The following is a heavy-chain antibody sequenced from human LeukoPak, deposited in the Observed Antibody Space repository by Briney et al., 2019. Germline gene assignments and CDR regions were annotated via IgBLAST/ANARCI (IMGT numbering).Heavy chain of an antibody. CDR1: GGSISSSSYH. CDR3: ARVEAAAGWGGY. V-gene: IGHV4-39*07. D-gene: IGHD6-13*01. Sequence: PSETLSLTCTVSGGSISSSSYHWGWIRQPPGKGLEWIGSIYHSGSTYYNPSLKGRVTISVDTSKNQFSLKLSSVTAADTAVYYCARVEAAAGWGGYWGQGTLVTVSS. CDR2: IYHSGST. J-gene: IGHJ4*02.